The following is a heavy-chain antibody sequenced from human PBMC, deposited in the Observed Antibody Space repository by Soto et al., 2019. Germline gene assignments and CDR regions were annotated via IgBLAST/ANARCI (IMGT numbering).Heavy chain of an antibody. CDR2: ISSSGGST. CDR1: GFTFSSYA. V-gene: IGHV3-23*01. J-gene: IGHJ4*02. D-gene: IGHD2-2*01. Sequence: EVQLLESGGGLVQPGGSLRLSCAASGFTFSSYAMSWVRQAPGKGLEWVSAISSSGGSTYYADSVKGRFTISRDNSKNTLYLQMNSLRAEDTAVYYCAKASCSSTSCYPPGAYYFDYWGQGTLVTVSS. CDR3: AKASCSSTSCYPPGAYYFDY.